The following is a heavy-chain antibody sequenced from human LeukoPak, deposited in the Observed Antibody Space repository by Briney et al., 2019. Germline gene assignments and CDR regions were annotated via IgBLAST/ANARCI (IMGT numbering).Heavy chain of an antibody. Sequence: SVKVSCKASGGTFSNYAISWVRQAPGQGLEWMGGIIPIFGTANYAEKFRGRVTITADESTSSAYMELNRLKSGDTAVYYCARDSSEFRSLIPHWGQGTLVTVSS. V-gene: IGHV1-69*13. D-gene: IGHD2-21*01. CDR1: GGTFSNYA. CDR2: IIPIFGTA. CDR3: ARDSSEFRSLIPH. J-gene: IGHJ1*01.